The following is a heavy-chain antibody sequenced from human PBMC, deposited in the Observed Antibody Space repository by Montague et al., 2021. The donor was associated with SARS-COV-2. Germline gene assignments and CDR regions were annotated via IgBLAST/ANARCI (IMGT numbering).Heavy chain of an antibody. CDR1: GFSFIGYS. CDR2: IRGSDGAT. CDR3: AKGAFSYGINIMDY. D-gene: IGHD2-21*01. V-gene: IGHV3-23*01. Sequence: SLRLSCAASGFSFIGYSMSLVRQTPGKGLELVSAIRGSDGATYYSDSVNGRFTISRDTSKNTLFLQMISLRADDSALYYCAKGAFSYGINIMDYWGQGTLVAVSS. J-gene: IGHJ4*02.